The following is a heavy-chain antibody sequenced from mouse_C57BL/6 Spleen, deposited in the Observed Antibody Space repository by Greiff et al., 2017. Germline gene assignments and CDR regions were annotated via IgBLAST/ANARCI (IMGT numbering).Heavy chain of an antibody. CDR2: ISSGSSTI. Sequence: EVQGVESGGGLVKPGGSLKLSCAASGFTFSDYGMHWVRQAPEEGLEWVAYISSGSSTIYYADTVKGRYTISRDNAKNTLFLQMASLRSEDTAMYYCARMLDDYDGDYYAMDYWGQGTSVTVSS. CDR1: GFTFSDYG. V-gene: IGHV5-17*01. CDR3: ARMLDDYDGDYYAMDY. J-gene: IGHJ4*01. D-gene: IGHD2-4*01.